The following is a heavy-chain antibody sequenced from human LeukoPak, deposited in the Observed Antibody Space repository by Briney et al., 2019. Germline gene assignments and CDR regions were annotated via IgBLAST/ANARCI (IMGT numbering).Heavy chain of an antibody. J-gene: IGHJ4*02. D-gene: IGHD1-26*01. Sequence: GESLKISCKGSGYSFTNYWIGWVRQMPGKGLEWMGIIYPGDSDTRYNPSFQGHVTISADKSVSTAYLQWSSLKASDTAMYYCARRRDLYSGSYYPFDYWGQGTLVTVSS. CDR1: GYSFTNYW. CDR2: IYPGDSDT. CDR3: ARRRDLYSGSYYPFDY. V-gene: IGHV5-51*01.